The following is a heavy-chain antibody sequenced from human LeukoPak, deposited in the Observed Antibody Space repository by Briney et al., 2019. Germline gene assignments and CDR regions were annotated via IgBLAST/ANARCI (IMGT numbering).Heavy chain of an antibody. D-gene: IGHD1-26*01. CDR2: IYVSGRT. CDR3: ARDRWELTPAKGWFDS. Sequence: SETLSLTCAVSGDSMTNYYWSWTRQPAGQGLEWIGHIYVSGRTYYNPSFKSRVSMSIDTSKKQFSLNLTSVSAADTAVYFCARDRWELTPAKGWFDSWGQGTLVTVSS. J-gene: IGHJ5*01. V-gene: IGHV4-4*07. CDR1: GDSMTNYY.